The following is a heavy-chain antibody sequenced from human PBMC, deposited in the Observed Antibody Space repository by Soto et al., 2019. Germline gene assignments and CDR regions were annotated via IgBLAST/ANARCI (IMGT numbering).Heavy chain of an antibody. CDR1: GGSISSYY. V-gene: IGHV4-59*01. D-gene: IGHD6-13*01. CDR2: VYRSGTT. J-gene: IGHJ3*02. CDR3: ARRYSSAFDI. Sequence: SETLSLTCTVSGGSISSYYWSWIRQSPGKGPEWIGYVYRSGTTNYNPSLQSRVTMSLDTSKNQFSLKLNAVTTADTAVYYCARRYSSAFDIWGQGTMVTVSS.